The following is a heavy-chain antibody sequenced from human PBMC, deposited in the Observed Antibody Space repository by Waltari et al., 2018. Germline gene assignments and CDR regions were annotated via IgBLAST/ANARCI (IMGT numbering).Heavy chain of an antibody. CDR1: GFPLSDYG. CDR2: MSYDGSNK. J-gene: IGHJ4*02. V-gene: IGHV3-30*04. Sequence: QVHLVESGGGVVQPGRSLRLSCAASGFPLSDYGMHWVRQAPGKGLEWVAAMSYDGSNKHYVDSVKGRFTLSRDDSKNTLYLQMNSLTTEDTAVYYCARGFSSWGTFEYWGQGTLVTVSS. D-gene: IGHD6-13*01. CDR3: ARGFSSWGTFEY.